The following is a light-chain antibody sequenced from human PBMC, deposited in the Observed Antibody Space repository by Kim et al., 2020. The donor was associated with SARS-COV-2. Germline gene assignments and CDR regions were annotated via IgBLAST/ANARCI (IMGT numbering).Light chain of an antibody. CDR3: QQYYTYPYT. J-gene: IGKJ2*01. V-gene: IGKV1-5*03. CDR2: MAS. Sequence: SASVRDRVTITCRASLGISSWLAWYQQKPRRAPKLLIYMASSLESGVPSRFTGSGSGTEFTLTISSLQPDDLGTYSCQQYYTYPYTFGQGTKLEI. CDR1: LGISSW.